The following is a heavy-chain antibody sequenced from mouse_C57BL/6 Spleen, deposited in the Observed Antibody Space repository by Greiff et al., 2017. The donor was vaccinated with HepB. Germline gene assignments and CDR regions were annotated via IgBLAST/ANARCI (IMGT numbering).Heavy chain of an antibody. J-gene: IGHJ1*03. CDR2: INYDGSST. CDR3: ARDSTVVANWYFDV. Sequence: EVMLVESEGGLVQPGSSMKLSCTASGFTFSDYYMAWVRQVPEKGLEWVANINYDGSSTYYLASLKSRFIISRDNAKNILYLQMSSLKSEDTATYYCARDSTVVANWYFDVWGTGTTVTVSS. D-gene: IGHD1-1*01. V-gene: IGHV5-16*01. CDR1: GFTFSDYY.